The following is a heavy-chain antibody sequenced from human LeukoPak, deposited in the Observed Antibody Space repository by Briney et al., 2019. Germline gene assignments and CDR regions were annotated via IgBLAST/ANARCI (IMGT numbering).Heavy chain of an antibody. CDR2: ISSSSSYI. Sequence: GGSLRLSCAASGFTFSSYSMNWVRQAPGKGLEWVSSISSSSSYIYYADSVKGRFTISRDNAKNSLYLQMNSLRAEDTAVYYCASLTGRGATNSGNDYWGQGTLATVSS. J-gene: IGHJ4*02. D-gene: IGHD1-26*01. V-gene: IGHV3-21*01. CDR1: GFTFSSYS. CDR3: ASLTGRGATNSGNDY.